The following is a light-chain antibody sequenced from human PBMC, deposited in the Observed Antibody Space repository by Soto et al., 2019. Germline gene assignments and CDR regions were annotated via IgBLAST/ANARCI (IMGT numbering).Light chain of an antibody. V-gene: IGLV2-14*01. CDR2: EVS. CDR3: CSYTSSTNYV. Sequence: QSALTQPASVSGSPGQSITISCTGTSSDISIYNYVSWYQQHPGKAPKLIIYEVSNRTSGISNRFSGAKSGNTASLTISGLQVEDEADYYCCSYTSSTNYVFGAGTKLTVL. CDR1: SSDISIYNY. J-gene: IGLJ1*01.